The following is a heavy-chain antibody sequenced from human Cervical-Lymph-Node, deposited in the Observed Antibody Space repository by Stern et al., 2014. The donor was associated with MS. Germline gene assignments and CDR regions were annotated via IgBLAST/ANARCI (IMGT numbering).Heavy chain of an antibody. Sequence: QVQLVQSGAEVKKPGASVKVSCKASGYTFTGYYMHWVRQAPGQGLEWMGRINPNSGGTNYALKFQGRVPMTRDTSISTSYMELSRLRSDDTAVYYCAILLGYCSGGSCYRPDNWFDPWGQGTLVTVSS. CDR3: AILLGYCSGGSCYRPDNWFDP. V-gene: IGHV1-2*02. CDR2: INPNSGGT. CDR1: GYTFTGYY. D-gene: IGHD2-15*01. J-gene: IGHJ5*02.